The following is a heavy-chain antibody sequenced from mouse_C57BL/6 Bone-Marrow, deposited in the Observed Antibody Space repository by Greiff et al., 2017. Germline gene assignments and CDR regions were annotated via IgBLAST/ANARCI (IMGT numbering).Heavy chain of an antibody. CDR3: ARLTTPVLDV. D-gene: IGHD1-1*01. V-gene: IGHV5-4*03. CDR1: GFTFSSYA. J-gene: IGHJ1*03. CDR2: ISDGGSYT. Sequence: EVKLVESGGGLVKPGGSLKLSCAASGFTFSSYAMSWVRQTPEKRLEWVATISDGGSYTYYPDNVKGRFTISRDNAKNNLYLQMSHLKYEDTAMYYCARLTTPVLDVWGTGTTVTVSS.